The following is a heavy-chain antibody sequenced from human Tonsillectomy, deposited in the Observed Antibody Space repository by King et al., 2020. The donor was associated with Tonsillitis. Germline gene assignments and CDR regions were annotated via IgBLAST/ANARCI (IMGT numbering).Heavy chain of an antibody. CDR2: ISGSGGSK. Sequence: QLVQSGGGVVQPGGSVRLSCTASGFTFSSYAMSWVRQAPGKGLEWVSAISGSGGSKYYADSVKGRFTISRDNSKNTLYVQVNSLRAEDTAVYYCAKDRPGIAAADWDYGMDVWGQGTTVTVSS. D-gene: IGHD6-13*01. CDR3: AKDRPGIAAADWDYGMDV. V-gene: IGHV3-23*04. J-gene: IGHJ6*02. CDR1: GFTFSSYA.